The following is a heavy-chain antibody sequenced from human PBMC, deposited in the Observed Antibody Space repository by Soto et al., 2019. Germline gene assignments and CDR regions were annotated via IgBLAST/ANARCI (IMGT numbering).Heavy chain of an antibody. CDR2: VHHSGTT. Sequence: SETLSLTCAVSAGSVYTDYWWSWVRQAPGKGLEWIGEVHHSGTTNYIQSLASRLTMPVDKSGNQASLELTSVAAADSAVYYCARGVDYRWVYWGQGNLVTVSS. J-gene: IGHJ4*02. V-gene: IGHV4-4*02. CDR1: AGSVYTDYW. D-gene: IGHD2-8*01. CDR3: ARGVDYRWVY.